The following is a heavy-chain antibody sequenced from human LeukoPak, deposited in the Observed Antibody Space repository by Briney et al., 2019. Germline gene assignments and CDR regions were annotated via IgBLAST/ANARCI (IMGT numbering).Heavy chain of an antibody. D-gene: IGHD3-22*01. CDR2: ISSSSSYI. J-gene: IGHJ4*02. V-gene: IGHV3-21*01. CDR1: GFTFSSYS. Sequence: GGSLRLSCAASGFTFSSYSMIWVRQAPGKGLEWVSSISSSSSYIYYADSVKGRFTISRDNAKNSLYLQMDSLRAEDTAVYYCARGGYTSGYYFCDYWGQGTLVTASS. CDR3: ARGGYTSGYYFCDY.